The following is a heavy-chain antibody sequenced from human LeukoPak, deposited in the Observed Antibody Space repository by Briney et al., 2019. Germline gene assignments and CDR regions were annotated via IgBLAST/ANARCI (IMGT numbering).Heavy chain of an antibody. Sequence: ASVKVSCKASGGTFSSYAISWVRQAPGQGLEWMGRINPNSGGTNYAQKFQGRVTMTRDTSISTAYMELSRLRSGDTAVYYCAREIRGYSYGTFDYWGQGTLVTVSS. J-gene: IGHJ4*02. CDR1: GGTFSSYA. V-gene: IGHV1-2*06. D-gene: IGHD5-18*01. CDR3: AREIRGYSYGTFDY. CDR2: INPNSGGT.